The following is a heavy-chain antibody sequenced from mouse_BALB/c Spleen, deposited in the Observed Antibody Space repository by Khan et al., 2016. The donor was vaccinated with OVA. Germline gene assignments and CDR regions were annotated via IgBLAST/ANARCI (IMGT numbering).Heavy chain of an antibody. J-gene: IGHJ3*01. CDR1: GLSLTNYG. V-gene: IGHV2-3*01. Sequence: QVQLKQSGPGLVAPSQSLSIRCTVSGLSLTNYGVSWVRQPPGKGLEWLGVIWGDGSTNYHSVLKSRLTINKDNSKSQVFVKLNRLQPEGTATYFGASIDYGNEWFAYWGQGPLVTVSA. D-gene: IGHD2-1*01. CDR2: IWGDGST. CDR3: ASIDYGNEWFAY.